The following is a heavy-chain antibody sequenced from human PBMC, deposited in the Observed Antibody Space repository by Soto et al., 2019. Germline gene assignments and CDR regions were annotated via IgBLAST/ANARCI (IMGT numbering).Heavy chain of an antibody. CDR1: GYSFTNYW. Sequence: PGESLKISCKGSGYSFTNYWIAGVRQMPGKGLEYMGIIYPSDSTTRYSPSFQGQVTISADKSISTAYLQWNSLKASDTAMYYCARHGFYGDYSSNYFDPWGQGTLVTVSS. V-gene: IGHV5-51*01. CDR3: ARHGFYGDYSSNYFDP. J-gene: IGHJ5*02. CDR2: IYPSDSTT. D-gene: IGHD4-17*01.